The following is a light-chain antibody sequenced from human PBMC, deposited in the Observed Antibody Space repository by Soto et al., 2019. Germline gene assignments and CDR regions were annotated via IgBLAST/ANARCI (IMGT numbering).Light chain of an antibody. CDR2: DVS. J-gene: IGLJ1*01. CDR1: SSDVGGYNY. CDR3: SSYTSSSLLV. V-gene: IGLV2-14*01. Sequence: QSALTQPASVSGSPGQSITISCTGTSSDVGGYNYVSWYQQHPGKAPKLMIYDVSNRPSGVSNRFSGSKSGNTASLNISGLQAEDEADYYCSSYTSSSLLVFGTGTKLTFL.